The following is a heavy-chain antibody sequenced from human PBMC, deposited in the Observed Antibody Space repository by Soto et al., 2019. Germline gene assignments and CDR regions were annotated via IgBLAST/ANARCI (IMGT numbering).Heavy chain of an antibody. J-gene: IGHJ6*02. V-gene: IGHV3-30*18. Sequence: QVQLVESGGGVVQPGRSLRLSCEASGFTFSSYGMHWVRQAPGKGLEWVAVISYDGSNKYYADSVKGRFTISRDNSKNTLYLQMNSLRAEDTAVYYCAKVAYSYGLNYYYYYGMDVWGQGTTVTVSS. CDR3: AKVAYSYGLNYYYYYGMDV. D-gene: IGHD5-18*01. CDR1: GFTFSSYG. CDR2: ISYDGSNK.